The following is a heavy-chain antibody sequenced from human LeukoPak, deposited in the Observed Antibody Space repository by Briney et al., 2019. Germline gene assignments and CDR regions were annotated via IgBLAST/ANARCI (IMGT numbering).Heavy chain of an antibody. V-gene: IGHV1-8*01. J-gene: IGHJ6*02. CDR1: GYTVTSYD. D-gene: IGHD3-22*01. CDR3: ARGRQYAYYYDNYYGMDV. Sequence: ASVKVSCKASGYTVTSYDINWVRQATGQGLEWMGWMNPNSGNTGYAQKFQGRVTMTRNTSISTAYMELSSLRSEDTAVYYCARGRQYAYYYDNYYGMDVWGQGTTVTVSS. CDR2: MNPNSGNT.